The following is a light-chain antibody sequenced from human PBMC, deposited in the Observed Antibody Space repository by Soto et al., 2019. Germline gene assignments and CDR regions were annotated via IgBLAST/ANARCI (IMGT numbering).Light chain of an antibody. CDR1: SSDVGGYNY. CDR3: TSFAGSNILV. Sequence: QSALTQPPSASGSPGQSVTISCTGTSSDVGGYNYVSWYQQYPGKVPKLMIYEVTKRPSGVPDRFSGSKSGNTASLTVSGLQAEDEAHYYCTSFAGSNILVFGGGTKLTVL. CDR2: EVT. V-gene: IGLV2-8*01. J-gene: IGLJ3*02.